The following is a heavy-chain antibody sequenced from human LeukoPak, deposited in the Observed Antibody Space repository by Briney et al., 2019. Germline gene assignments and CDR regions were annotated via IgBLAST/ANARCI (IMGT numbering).Heavy chain of an antibody. Sequence: GGSLRLSCAASGFTFSTYSMNWVRQVPGKGLEWVSGISWNSGAIGYADSVEGRFTISRDNVKNVLYLEVNSLRAEDTAFYYCAKDIGSMVTTFDSWGQGTLVTVSS. D-gene: IGHD4-17*01. J-gene: IGHJ4*02. V-gene: IGHV3-9*01. CDR2: ISWNSGAI. CDR1: GFTFSTYS. CDR3: AKDIGSMVTTFDS.